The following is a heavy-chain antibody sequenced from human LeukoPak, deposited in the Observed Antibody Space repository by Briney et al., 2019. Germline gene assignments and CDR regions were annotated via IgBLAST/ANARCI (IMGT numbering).Heavy chain of an antibody. D-gene: IGHD1-26*01. J-gene: IGHJ4*02. CDR1: GFTFSSYD. CDR3: ARGARPGSYYDY. V-gene: IGHV3-13*01. CDR2: IGTSGDT. Sequence: GGSLRLSCAASGFTFSSYDIHWVRQAPGKGLEWVSAIGTSGDTYYPGSVKGRFTISRENAKNSLYLQMNSLRAGDTAVYYCARGARPGSYYDYRGQGTLVAVSS.